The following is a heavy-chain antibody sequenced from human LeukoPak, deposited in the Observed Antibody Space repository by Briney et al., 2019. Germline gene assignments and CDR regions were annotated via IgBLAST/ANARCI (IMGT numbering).Heavy chain of an antibody. D-gene: IGHD5-12*01. V-gene: IGHV3-30*18. J-gene: IGHJ4*02. CDR1: GFTFSSYG. Sequence: PGRSLRLSCAASGFTFSSYGMHWVRQAPGKGLEWVAVISYDGSNKYYADSVKGRFTISRDNSKNTLYLQMNSLRAEDTAVYYCAKGEYRRDQWLPDYWGQGTLVTVSS. CDR2: ISYDGSNK. CDR3: AKGEYRRDQWLPDY.